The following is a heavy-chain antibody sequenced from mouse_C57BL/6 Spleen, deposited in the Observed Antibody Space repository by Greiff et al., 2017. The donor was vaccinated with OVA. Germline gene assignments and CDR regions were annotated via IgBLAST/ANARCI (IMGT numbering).Heavy chain of an antibody. V-gene: IGHV6-3*01. CDR2: IRLKSDNYAT. CDR1: GFTFSNYW. Sequence: EVKLEESGGGLVQPGGSMKLSCVASGFTFSNYWMNWVRQSPEKGLEWVAQIRLKSDNYATHYAESVKGRFTISRDDSKSSVYLQMNNLRAEDTGIYYCTGGVYSGWYFDVWGTGTTVTVSS. CDR3: TGGVYSGWYFDV. D-gene: IGHD2-1*01. J-gene: IGHJ1*03.